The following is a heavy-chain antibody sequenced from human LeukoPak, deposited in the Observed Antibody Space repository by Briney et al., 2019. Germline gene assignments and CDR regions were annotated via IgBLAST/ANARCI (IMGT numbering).Heavy chain of an antibody. CDR1: GFTFGDFG. D-gene: IGHD5-24*01. V-gene: IGHV3-9*01. CDR3: TRYNNDHFDY. J-gene: IGHJ4*02. Sequence: GGSLRLSCAASGFTFGDFGMHWVRQAPEKGLEWVSGITWNSGTIDYADSMKGRFTISRDNSKNTMSVQMDDLRAEDTAVYYCTRYNNDHFDYWGQGTLVTVSS. CDR2: ITWNSGTI.